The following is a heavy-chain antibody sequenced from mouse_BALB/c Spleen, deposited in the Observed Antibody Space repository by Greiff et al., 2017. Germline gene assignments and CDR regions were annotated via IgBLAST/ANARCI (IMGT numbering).Heavy chain of an antibody. CDR3: AKLTGNFDY. D-gene: IGHD4-1*01. CDR2: ISYSGST. J-gene: IGHJ2*01. V-gene: IGHV3-2*02. Sequence: EVMLVESGPGLVKPSQSLSLTCTVTGYSITSDYAWNWIRQFPGNKLEWMGYISYSGSTSYNPSLKSRISITRDTSKNQFFLQLNSVTTEDTATYYCAKLTGNFDYWGQGTTLTVSS. CDR1: GYSITSDYA.